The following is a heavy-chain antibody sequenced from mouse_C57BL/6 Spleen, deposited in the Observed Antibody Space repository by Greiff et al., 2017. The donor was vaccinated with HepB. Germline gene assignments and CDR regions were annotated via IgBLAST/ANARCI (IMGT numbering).Heavy chain of an antibody. V-gene: IGHV5-17*01. D-gene: IGHD2-2*01. Sequence: EVKLVESGGGLVKPGGSLKLSCAASGFTFSDYGMHWVRQAPEKGLEWVAYISSGSSTIYYADTVKGRFTISRDNAKNTLFLQMTSLRSEDTDMYYLARKEGDGYDEGYYAMDDWGQGTSVTVSS. CDR1: GFTFSDYG. CDR3: ARKEGDGYDEGYYAMDD. CDR2: ISSGSSTI. J-gene: IGHJ4*01.